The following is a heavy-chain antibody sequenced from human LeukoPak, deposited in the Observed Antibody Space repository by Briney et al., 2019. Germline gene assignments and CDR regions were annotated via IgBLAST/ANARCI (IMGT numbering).Heavy chain of an antibody. Sequence: PSETLSLTCEVYGESFSIYYWRWIRQSPGKGLEWIAEINYSGTTNYNPSLKSRVTVSVDTSKSQFSLDLNSVTAADTAVYYCARAQDQGGDLFDYWGQGTLVTVSS. CDR3: ARAQDQGGDLFDY. CDR1: GESFSIYY. CDR2: INYSGTT. V-gene: IGHV4-34*01. J-gene: IGHJ4*02. D-gene: IGHD2-21*01.